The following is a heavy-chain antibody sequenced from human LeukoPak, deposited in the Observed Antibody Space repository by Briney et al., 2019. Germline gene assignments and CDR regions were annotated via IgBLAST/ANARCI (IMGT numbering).Heavy chain of an antibody. J-gene: IGHJ3*02. CDR1: GFTSSSYA. D-gene: IGHD5-18*01. CDR2: ISGSGGST. CDR3: AKDRGLYSYASDAFDI. Sequence: GGSLRLSCAASGFTSSSYAMSWVRQAPGKGLEWVSAISGSGGSTYYADSVKGRFTISRDNSKNTLYLQMNSLRAEDTAVYYCAKDRGLYSYASDAFDIWGQGTMVTVSS. V-gene: IGHV3-23*01.